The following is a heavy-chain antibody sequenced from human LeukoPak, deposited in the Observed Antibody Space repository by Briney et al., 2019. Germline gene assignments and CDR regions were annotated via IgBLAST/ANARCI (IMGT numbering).Heavy chain of an antibody. D-gene: IGHD3-9*01. Sequence: GGSLRLSCAASGFTFSDYYMSWIRQAPGKGLEWVSSISSSASIIYYADSVKGRFTIFRDNAKSSLYLQMNSLRGEDTAVYYCAREILTGPLGMDVWGQGTTVTVSS. V-gene: IGHV3-11*01. CDR3: AREILTGPLGMDV. CDR1: GFTFSDYY. J-gene: IGHJ6*02. CDR2: ISSSASII.